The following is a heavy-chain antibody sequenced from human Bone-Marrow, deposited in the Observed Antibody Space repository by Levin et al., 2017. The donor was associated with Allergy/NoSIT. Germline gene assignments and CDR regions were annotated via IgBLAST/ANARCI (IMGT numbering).Heavy chain of an antibody. V-gene: IGHV4-34*01. J-gene: IGHJ4*02. CDR3: ARGEDSAKIHY. CDR1: GGSFRGSY. Sequence: SETLSLTCAVHGGSFRGSYWSWIRQPPGKGLEWIGEIHPSGSTTYSPSLRSGVTISLDTSKNHFSLKMTSVTAADTAVYYCARGEDSAKIHYWGQGTLVTVSS. CDR2: IHPSGST. D-gene: IGHD5-18*01.